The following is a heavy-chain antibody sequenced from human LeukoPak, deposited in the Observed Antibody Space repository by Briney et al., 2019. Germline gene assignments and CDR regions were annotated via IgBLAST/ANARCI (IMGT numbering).Heavy chain of an antibody. V-gene: IGHV4-39*07. CDR1: GGSISSSSYY. Sequence: PSETLSLTCTVSGGSISSSSYYWGWIRQPPGKGLEWIGNIYYSGNTYYNPSLKTRVTISVDTSKNQFSLKLSSVTAADTAVYSCARVGGSGTYYLYAFDIWGQGTMVTVSS. J-gene: IGHJ3*02. CDR3: ARVGGSGTYYLYAFDI. CDR2: IYYSGNT. D-gene: IGHD3-10*01.